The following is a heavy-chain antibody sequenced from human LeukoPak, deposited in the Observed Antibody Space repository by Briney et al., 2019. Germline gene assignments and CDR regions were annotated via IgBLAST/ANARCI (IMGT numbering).Heavy chain of an antibody. V-gene: IGHV4-39*01. CDR3: ARRLAAAFDY. Sequence: SETLSLTCTVSGGSISSSSYFWGWIRQPPGKGLEWIGNIYYSGSTYYNPSLKSRVTISVDTSKNQFYLKLSSVTAADTAVYYCARRLAAAFDYWGQGTLVTVSS. CDR2: IYYSGST. CDR1: GGSISSSSYF. D-gene: IGHD6-13*01. J-gene: IGHJ4*02.